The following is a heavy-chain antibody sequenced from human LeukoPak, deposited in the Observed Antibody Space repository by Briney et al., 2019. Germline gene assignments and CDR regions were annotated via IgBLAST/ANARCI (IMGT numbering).Heavy chain of an antibody. D-gene: IGHD3-3*01. Sequence: GGSLRLSCAASGFTFSSYAMSWVRQAPGKGLEWVSAISGSGGSTYYADSVKGRFTISRDNSKNTLYLQMNRLRAEDKAVYYCASSLSGPDYDYWGQGTLVTVSS. CDR1: GFTFSSYA. V-gene: IGHV3-23*01. J-gene: IGHJ4*02. CDR3: ASSLSGPDYDY. CDR2: ISGSGGST.